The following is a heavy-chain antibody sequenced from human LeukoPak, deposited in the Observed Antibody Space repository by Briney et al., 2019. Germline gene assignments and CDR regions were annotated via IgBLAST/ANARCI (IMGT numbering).Heavy chain of an antibody. CDR1: GFTFSSYG. CDR2: ISYDGSNK. J-gene: IGHJ4*02. Sequence: GGSLRLSCAASGFTFSSYGMHWVRQAPGKGLEWVAVISYDGSNKCYADSVKGRLTISRDNSKNTLYLRMNSLRAEDTAVYYCAKEYSSGWYYFDYWGQGTLVTVSS. D-gene: IGHD6-19*01. CDR3: AKEYSSGWYYFDY. V-gene: IGHV3-30*18.